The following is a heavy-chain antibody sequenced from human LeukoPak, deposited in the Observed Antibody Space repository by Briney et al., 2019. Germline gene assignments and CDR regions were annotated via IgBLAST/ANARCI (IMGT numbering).Heavy chain of an antibody. J-gene: IGHJ4*02. Sequence: GGSLRLSCAASGFTFDDYIMHWVRQTPGKGLEWVSLISWDGDRTYYADSVKGRFTISRDNTKNSLSLQMNSLTTEDTALYYCAKGPDAYNLYYFDYWGQGTLVTVSS. CDR2: ISWDGDRT. CDR1: GFTFDDYI. D-gene: IGHD5-24*01. CDR3: AKGPDAYNLYYFDY. V-gene: IGHV3-43*01.